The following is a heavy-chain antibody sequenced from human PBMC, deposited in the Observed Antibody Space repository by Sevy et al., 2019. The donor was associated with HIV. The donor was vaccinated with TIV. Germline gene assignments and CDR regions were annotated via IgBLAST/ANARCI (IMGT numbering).Heavy chain of an antibody. V-gene: IGHV1-18*01. Sequence: ASVKVSCKASGYTFTSYGISWVRQAPGQGLEWMGWIIAYNGNTNYAQKLQGRVTMTTDTSTSTAYMELRSLRSDDTAVYYCATDVAVELELRSPDYWGQGTLVTVSS. CDR1: GYTFTSYG. J-gene: IGHJ4*02. CDR2: IIAYNGNT. CDR3: ATDVAVELELRSPDY. D-gene: IGHD1-7*01.